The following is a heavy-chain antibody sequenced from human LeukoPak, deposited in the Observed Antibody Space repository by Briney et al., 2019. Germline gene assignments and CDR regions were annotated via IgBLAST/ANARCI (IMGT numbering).Heavy chain of an antibody. CDR1: GFTFNTYG. J-gene: IGHJ4*02. D-gene: IGHD2-15*01. CDR3: ARRYCSSSSCYLFDY. CDR2: KSYDGSNK. Sequence: GGSLRLSCAASGFTFNTYGMHWVRQGPGKGLECVAVKSYDGSNKYYADSVKGRFTISRDKSKNTVYLQMNSLRAEDTAVYYCARRYCSSSSCYLFDYWGQGTLVTVSS. V-gene: IGHV3-33*01.